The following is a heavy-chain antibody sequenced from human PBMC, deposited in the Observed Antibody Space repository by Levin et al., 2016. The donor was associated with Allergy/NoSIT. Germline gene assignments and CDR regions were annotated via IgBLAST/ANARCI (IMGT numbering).Heavy chain of an antibody. Sequence: GESLKISCAASGFTFSNAWMSWVRQAPGKGLEWVGRIKSKTDGGTTDYAAPVKGRFTISRDDSKNTLYLQMNSLKTEDTAVYYCTTSSGYYYGDAFDIWGQGTMVTVSS. J-gene: IGHJ3*02. CDR2: IKSKTDGGTT. V-gene: IGHV3-15*01. CDR1: GFTFSNAW. CDR3: TTSSGYYYGDAFDI. D-gene: IGHD3-22*01.